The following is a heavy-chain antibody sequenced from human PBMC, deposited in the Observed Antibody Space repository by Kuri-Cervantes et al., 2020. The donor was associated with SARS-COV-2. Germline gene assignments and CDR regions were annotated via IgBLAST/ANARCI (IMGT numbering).Heavy chain of an antibody. D-gene: IGHD3-16*01. Sequence: GESLKISCAASGFTVSSNYMSWVRQAPGKGLEWVSVIYSGGSTYYADSVKGRSTISRDNSKNTLYLQMNSLRAEDTAVYYCARDLGEGPTGYWGQGTLVTVSS. V-gene: IGHV3-66*01. CDR2: IYSGGST. J-gene: IGHJ4*02. CDR3: ARDLGEGPTGY. CDR1: GFTVSSNY.